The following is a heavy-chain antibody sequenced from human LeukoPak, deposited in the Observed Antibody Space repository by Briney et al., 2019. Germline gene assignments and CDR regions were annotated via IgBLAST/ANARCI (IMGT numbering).Heavy chain of an antibody. CDR2: IYTSGNT. J-gene: IGHJ5*02. D-gene: IGHD2-2*01. CDR3: ARERYCGSISCYVFDP. CDR1: GGSINSGDYY. Sequence: PSETLSLTCTVSGGSINSGDYYWSWIRQPAGMGLEWIGRIYTSGNTDYNPSLKSRVTISVDTSKNQFSLRLGSVTAADTAVYYCARERYCGSISCYVFDPWGQGTLVTVSS. V-gene: IGHV4-61*02.